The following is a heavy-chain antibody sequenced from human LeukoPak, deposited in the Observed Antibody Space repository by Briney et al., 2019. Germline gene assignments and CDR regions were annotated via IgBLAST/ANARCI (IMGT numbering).Heavy chain of an antibody. CDR3: ARDYKYAFDN. CDR1: GFTFSSYA. CDR2: IGIDSGNT. V-gene: IGHV3-48*01. J-gene: IGHJ4*02. D-gene: IGHD5-24*01. Sequence: GGSLRLSCAASGFTFSSYAMTWVRQAPGKGLEWISYIGIDSGNTNYADSVKGRFTISGDKAKNSLYLQMNSLRVEDTAVYYCARDYKYAFDNWGQGTLVTVSS.